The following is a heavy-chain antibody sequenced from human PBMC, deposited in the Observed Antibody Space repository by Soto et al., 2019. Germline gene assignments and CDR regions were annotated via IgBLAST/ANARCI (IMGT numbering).Heavy chain of an antibody. D-gene: IGHD3-10*01. CDR2: IYYNGNT. Sequence: QVQVQESGPGLVKPSQTLSLKCSVSGGSIGSRDYYWSWIRQHPEKGLEWIGSIYYNGNTDYNPPLRGRPTRSLDTSMNEFSLKLTSVTAADTAVYYCARDKGGAALKGSGMDVWGQGTTVTVS. J-gene: IGHJ6*02. V-gene: IGHV4-31*02. CDR3: ARDKGGAALKGSGMDV. CDR1: GGSIGSRDYY.